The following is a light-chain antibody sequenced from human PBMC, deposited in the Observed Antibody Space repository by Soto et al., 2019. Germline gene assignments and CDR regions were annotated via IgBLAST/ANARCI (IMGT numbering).Light chain of an antibody. Sequence: IPLTQSPSSLSASVGDRVTITCRTSPGISRYLAWYQQKPGKAPKLLIYAASTLQSGVPSRFSGSGYGTDFTLNISTLQPEDFATYYCQPLNSYPLPFGGGTKVEIK. J-gene: IGKJ4*01. CDR1: PGISRY. CDR2: AAS. V-gene: IGKV1-9*01. CDR3: QPLNSYPLP.